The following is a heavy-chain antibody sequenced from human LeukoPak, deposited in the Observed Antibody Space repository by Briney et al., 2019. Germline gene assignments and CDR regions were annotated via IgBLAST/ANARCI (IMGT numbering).Heavy chain of an antibody. CDR3: ARHYTDKDAFDI. CDR1: GYSFSSYW. J-gene: IGHJ3*02. CDR2: IYPGDSDT. Sequence: GESLKISCKGSGYSFSSYWIGWVRQMPGKGLEWMGIIYPGDSDTTYSPSFQGQVTISADKSIGTAYVQWSSLKASDTAIYYCARHYTDKDAFDIWGQGTVVTVSS. V-gene: IGHV5-51*01. D-gene: IGHD3-16*01.